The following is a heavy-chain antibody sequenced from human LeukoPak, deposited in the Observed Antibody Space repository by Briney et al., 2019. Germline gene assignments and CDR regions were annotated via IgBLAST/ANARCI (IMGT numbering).Heavy chain of an antibody. J-gene: IGHJ3*01. CDR2: TSYDGSDK. D-gene: IGHD3-10*02. CDR3: TTFVALRAFDV. Sequence: GGSLRLSCAASGFMFSSYGMHWVRQAPGKGLEWVAVTSYDGSDKYYADSVKGRFTISRDTSKNTLFLQMSSLTVEDTAVYYCTTFVALRAFDVWGQGTMVTVS. CDR1: GFMFSSYG. V-gene: IGHV3-30*03.